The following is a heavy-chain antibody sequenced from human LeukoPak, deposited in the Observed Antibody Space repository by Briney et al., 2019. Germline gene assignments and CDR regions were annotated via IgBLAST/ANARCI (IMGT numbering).Heavy chain of an antibody. CDR1: GYTFTSYY. D-gene: IGHD5-24*01. J-gene: IGHJ6*03. V-gene: IGHV1-46*01. Sequence: ASVKVSCKASGYTFTSYYMHWVRQAPGQGLEWMGIINPSGGSTSYAQKFQGRVTMTRDMSTSTVYMGLSSLRSEDTAVYYCARGHGYNHYYYYYYMDVWGKGTTVTVSS. CDR3: ARGHGYNHYYYYYYMDV. CDR2: INPSGGST.